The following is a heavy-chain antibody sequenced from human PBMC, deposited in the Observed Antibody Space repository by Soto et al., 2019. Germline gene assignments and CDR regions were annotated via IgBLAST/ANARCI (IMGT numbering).Heavy chain of an antibody. CDR3: AKGGGYTAYNYMDV. D-gene: IGHD5-18*01. Sequence: DVQLVESGGGLVQPGRSLRLSCAASGFVFDDYAMHWVRQPPGKGLEWVSGVTWNSGNIGYADSVKGRFTISRDNAKNSLYLQMNSLRTEDTALYFCAKGGGYTAYNYMDVWGKGTTVTVSS. J-gene: IGHJ6*03. V-gene: IGHV3-9*01. CDR2: VTWNSGNI. CDR1: GFVFDDYA.